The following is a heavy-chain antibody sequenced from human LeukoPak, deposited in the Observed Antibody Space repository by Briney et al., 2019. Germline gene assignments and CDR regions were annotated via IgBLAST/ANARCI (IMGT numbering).Heavy chain of an antibody. D-gene: IGHD3-22*01. CDR2: INQDGSVR. V-gene: IGHV3-7*01. Sequence: PGGSLRLSCAASGFNFGTFWMSWVRQAPGRGLEWVAKINQDGSVRDYVDSVEGRFTISRDNANNFLHLQMNSLRADDAAVYYCARDQNFYDTTGEGYFQHWGQGTLVTVSS. J-gene: IGHJ1*01. CDR3: ARDQNFYDTTGEGYFQH. CDR1: GFNFGTFW.